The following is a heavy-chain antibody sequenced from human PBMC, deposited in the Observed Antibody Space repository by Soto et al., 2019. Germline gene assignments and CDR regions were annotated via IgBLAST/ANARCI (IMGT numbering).Heavy chain of an antibody. CDR3: ARAYSGRLPRRADYYYAMDV. J-gene: IGHJ6*02. CDR1: AFTLSAYD. D-gene: IGHD2-15*01. Sequence: GGSLRLSCAASAFTLSAYDMHWVRQPNGKGLEWVSALGAADDPYYLGSVKGRFTISRENAKNSLYLQMNNLRAGDTAVYYCARAYSGRLPRRADYYYAMDVWGQGTTVTVSS. CDR2: LGAADDP. V-gene: IGHV3-13*05.